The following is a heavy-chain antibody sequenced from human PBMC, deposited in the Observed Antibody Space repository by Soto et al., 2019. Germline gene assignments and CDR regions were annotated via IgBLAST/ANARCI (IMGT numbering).Heavy chain of an antibody. J-gene: IGHJ4*02. CDR3: ARGKRDYYDSSGYYFDY. CDR2: IYYSGST. V-gene: IGHV4-31*03. CDR1: GGSISSGGYY. D-gene: IGHD3-22*01. Sequence: SETLSLTCTVSGGSISSGGYYWSWIRQHPGKGLEWIGYIYYSGSTYYNPSLKSRVTISVDTSKNQFSLKLSSVTSADTAVYYCARGKRDYYDSSGYYFDYWGQGTLVTVSS.